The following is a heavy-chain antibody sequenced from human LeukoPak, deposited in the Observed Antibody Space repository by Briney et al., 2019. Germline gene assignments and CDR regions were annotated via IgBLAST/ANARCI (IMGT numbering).Heavy chain of an antibody. J-gene: IGHJ4*02. CDR1: GFIFSKYG. D-gene: IGHD6-13*01. CDR2: IWYDGSNK. Sequence: GGSLRLSCEASGFIFSKYGMHWVRQAPGKGLEWVALIWYDGSNKYYADSEKGRFTISRDNSKNTLYLQMNSLTAEDTAVYFCARGSAAAGSDYWGQGTLVTVSS. V-gene: IGHV3-33*01. CDR3: ARGSAAAGSDY.